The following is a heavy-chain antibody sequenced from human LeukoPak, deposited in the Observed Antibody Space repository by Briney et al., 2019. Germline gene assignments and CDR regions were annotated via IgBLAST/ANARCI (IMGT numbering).Heavy chain of an antibody. D-gene: IGHD4-17*01. CDR2: INHSGST. V-gene: IGHV4-34*01. CDR1: GGSFRGYY. J-gene: IGHJ4*02. Sequence: SETLSLTCAVYGGSFRGYYWSWIRQPPGKGLEWIGEINHSGSTNYNPSLKSRVTISVDTSKNQFSLKLSSVTAADTAVYSCARGRYGDYERYFDYWGQGSLVTVSS. CDR3: ARGRYGDYERYFDY.